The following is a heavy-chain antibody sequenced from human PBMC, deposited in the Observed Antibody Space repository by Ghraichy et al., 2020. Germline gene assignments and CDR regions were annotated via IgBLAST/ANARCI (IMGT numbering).Heavy chain of an antibody. CDR1: GGSISSYY. CDR2: IYYSGST. D-gene: IGHD6-19*01. Sequence: SETLSLTCSVSGGSISSYYWSWIRQPPGKGLEWIGYIYYSGSTNYNPSLKSRVTISVDTSKNQFSLKLSSVTAADTAVYYCARAIPGYSSGWYFDLWGRGTLVTVSS. CDR3: ARAIPGYSSGWYFDL. J-gene: IGHJ2*01. V-gene: IGHV4-59*01.